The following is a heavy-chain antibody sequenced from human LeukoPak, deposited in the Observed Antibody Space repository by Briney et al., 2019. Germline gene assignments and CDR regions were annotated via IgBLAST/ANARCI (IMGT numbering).Heavy chain of an antibody. V-gene: IGHV1-8*03. Sequence: GASVKVSCKASGYTFTSYDINWVRQATGQGLEWMGWMNPNSGNTGYAQKFQGRVTITRNTSISTAYMELSSLRSEDTAVYYCAREEGSIAARNDYWGQGTLATVSS. CDR1: GYTFTSYD. J-gene: IGHJ4*02. CDR2: MNPNSGNT. CDR3: AREEGSIAARNDY. D-gene: IGHD6-6*01.